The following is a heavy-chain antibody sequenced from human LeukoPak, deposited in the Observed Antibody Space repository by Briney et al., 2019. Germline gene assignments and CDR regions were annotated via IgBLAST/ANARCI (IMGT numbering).Heavy chain of an antibody. CDR3: ARRGAASDAFDI. Sequence: PGGTLRLSCAASGFTFSSYWMHWVRHAPGKRLVWVSRIKGDGSSTAYADSVKGRFTISRDNAKNSLFLQMNSLRAEDTAVYYCARRGAASDAFDIWGQGTVVTASS. D-gene: IGHD3-16*01. CDR1: GFTFSSYW. CDR2: IKGDGSST. V-gene: IGHV3-74*01. J-gene: IGHJ3*02.